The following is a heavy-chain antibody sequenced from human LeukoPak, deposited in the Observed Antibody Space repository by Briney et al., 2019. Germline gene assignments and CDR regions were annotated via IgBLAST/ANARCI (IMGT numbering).Heavy chain of an antibody. J-gene: IGHJ5*02. CDR1: GGSISSYY. Sequence: PSETLSLTCTVSGGSISSYYWSWIRQPPGKGLEWIGYIYYSGSTNYNPSLKSRVTISVDTSKNQFSLKLSSVTAADTAVYYCARAPGSSALFDPWGQGTLVTVSS. D-gene: IGHD6-6*01. CDR3: ARAPGSSALFDP. V-gene: IGHV4-59*01. CDR2: IYYSGST.